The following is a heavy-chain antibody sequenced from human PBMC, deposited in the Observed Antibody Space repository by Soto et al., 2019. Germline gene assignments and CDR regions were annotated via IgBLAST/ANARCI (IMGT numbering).Heavy chain of an antibody. CDR2: INPNSGGT. J-gene: IGHJ4*02. CDR1: GYTFTGYY. CDR3: ARTYYDILTGYYTFDY. V-gene: IGHV1-2*04. D-gene: IGHD3-9*01. Sequence: GASVKVSCKASGYTFTGYYMDWVRQAPRQGLEWMGWINPNSGGTNYAQKFQGWVTMTRDTSISTAYMELSRLRSDDTAVYYCARTYYDILTGYYTFDYWGQGTLVTVSS.